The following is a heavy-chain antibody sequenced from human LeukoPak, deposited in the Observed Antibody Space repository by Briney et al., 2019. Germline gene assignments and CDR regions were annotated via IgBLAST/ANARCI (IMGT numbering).Heavy chain of an antibody. V-gene: IGHV3-7*05. CDR1: GFSFSSYW. Sequence: GGSLRLSCAASGFSFSSYWMNWVRQAPGKGLEWVANIKQDGIERFYVDSVKGRFTISRDNAKTSLYLQMNSLTAEDSAVYYCARGGVRYSYAYNPIDYWGQGTLVTVTS. D-gene: IGHD5-18*01. J-gene: IGHJ4*02. CDR3: ARGGVRYSYAYNPIDY. CDR2: IKQDGIER.